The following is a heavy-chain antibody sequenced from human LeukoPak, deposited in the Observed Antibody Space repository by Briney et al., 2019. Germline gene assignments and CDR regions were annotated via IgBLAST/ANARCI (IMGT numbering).Heavy chain of an antibody. CDR3: ARGAGSMVRGVIITPRAYYYYMDV. J-gene: IGHJ6*03. Sequence: ASVKVSCKASGGTFSSYAISWVRQAPGQGLEWIGGIIPIFGTANYAQKFQGRVTITADKSTSTAYMELSSLRSEDTAVYYCARGAGSMVRGVIITPRAYYYYMDVWGKGTTVTVSS. CDR2: IIPIFGTA. CDR1: GGTFSSYA. D-gene: IGHD3-10*01. V-gene: IGHV1-69*06.